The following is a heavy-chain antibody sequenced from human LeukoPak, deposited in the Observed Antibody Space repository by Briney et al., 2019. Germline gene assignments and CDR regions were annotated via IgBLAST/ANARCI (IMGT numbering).Heavy chain of an antibody. J-gene: IGHJ3*02. CDR3: ARGGHCSDVICYSYNAFDI. CDR2: ISPSGSSK. V-gene: IGHV3-48*03. D-gene: IGHD2-15*01. Sequence: PGGSLRLSCAASGFTFSSYEMNWVRQAPGKGLELGSYISPSGSSKYYADSVKGRFTISRDNAKNSLYLQMNNLRPEDTAVYYCARGGHCSDVICYSYNAFDIWGQGTMVTVSS. CDR1: GFTFSSYE.